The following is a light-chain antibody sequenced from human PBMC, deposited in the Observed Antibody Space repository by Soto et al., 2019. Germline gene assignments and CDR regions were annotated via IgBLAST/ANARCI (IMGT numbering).Light chain of an antibody. CDR2: DAS. CDR1: RGISSN. J-gene: IGKJ1*01. V-gene: IGKV3-15*01. Sequence: IVMPQYPATLSVSPGASATLSCRASRGISSNLAWYQQKPGQAPRLLIYDASTRATGIPARFSGSGSGTEFTLTISSLQSEDFAVYYCHQYNNWPPWTFGQGTKVDI. CDR3: HQYNNWPPWT.